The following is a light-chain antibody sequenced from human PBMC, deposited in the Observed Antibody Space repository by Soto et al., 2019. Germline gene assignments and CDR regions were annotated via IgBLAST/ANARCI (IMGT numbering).Light chain of an antibody. CDR3: QHYHSYSEA. Sequence: DFSRTDSTLAVSASVGDRGTFTCRASQTISTWMAWYQQQPGKAPKLLVYDASTLQSGVASRFSGSGSGTEFTLTISSLQPDDFATYYCQHYHSYSEAFGQGTKVDIK. J-gene: IGKJ1*01. CDR1: QTISTW. V-gene: IGKV1-5*01. CDR2: DAS.